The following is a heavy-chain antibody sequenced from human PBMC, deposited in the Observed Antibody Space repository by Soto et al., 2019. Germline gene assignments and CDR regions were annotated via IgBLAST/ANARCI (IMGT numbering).Heavy chain of an antibody. D-gene: IGHD2-8*01. V-gene: IGHV1-46*01. J-gene: IGHJ4*02. CDR2: INPSGGST. CDR1: GYTFTSYY. CDR3: ARVRGYCTNGVCRQAVTLELDY. Sequence: QVQLVQSGAEVKKPGASVKVSCKASGYTFTSYYMHWVRQAPGQGLEWMGIINPSGGSTSYAQKFQGRVTMTRDTSTSTVYIELSSLRSEDTAVYYCARVRGYCTNGVCRQAVTLELDYWGQGTLVTVSS.